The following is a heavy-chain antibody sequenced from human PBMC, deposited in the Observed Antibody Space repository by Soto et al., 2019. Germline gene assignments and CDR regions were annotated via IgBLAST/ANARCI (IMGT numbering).Heavy chain of an antibody. V-gene: IGHV4-39*01. D-gene: IGHD3-22*01. CDR2: LYYGGST. J-gene: IGHJ4*02. CDR3: ASLWYYDDNGFYHSFDY. CDR1: GGSISSSNYY. Sequence: PSETLSLTCTVSGGSISSSNYYWAWIRQPPGKGLEWIASLYYGGSTYYNPSLKSRVTISGDASKNQFSLRLTSVTASDTAVYYCASLWYYDDNGFYHSFDYWGQGTLVTVSS.